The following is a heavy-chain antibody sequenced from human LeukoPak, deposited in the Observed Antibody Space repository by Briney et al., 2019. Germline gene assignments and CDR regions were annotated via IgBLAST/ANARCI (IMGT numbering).Heavy chain of an antibody. Sequence: SETLSLTCTVSGDSISNYYWSWIRQSPGKELEWIGYMYNRGSTIYNPSLKSRVTISTDTSKNQFSLRLTSVTAADTAVYYCARAEKAVTGTSDYWGQGTLITVSS. CDR1: GDSISNYY. V-gene: IGHV4-59*01. D-gene: IGHD6-19*01. CDR3: ARAEKAVTGTSDY. CDR2: MYNRGST. J-gene: IGHJ4*02.